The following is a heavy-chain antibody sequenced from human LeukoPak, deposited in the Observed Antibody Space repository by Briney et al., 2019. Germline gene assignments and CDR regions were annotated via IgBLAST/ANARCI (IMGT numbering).Heavy chain of an antibody. Sequence: PSETLSLTCTVSGGSISGYYWSWIRQPPGKGLEWIGYIPYSGSTNYNPSLKSRVTISVDTSKNQFSLKLSSVTAADTAVYYCARDFHNYFDYWGQGTLVTVSS. CDR1: GGSISGYY. D-gene: IGHD5-24*01. J-gene: IGHJ4*02. CDR3: ARDFHNYFDY. CDR2: IPYSGST. V-gene: IGHV4-59*01.